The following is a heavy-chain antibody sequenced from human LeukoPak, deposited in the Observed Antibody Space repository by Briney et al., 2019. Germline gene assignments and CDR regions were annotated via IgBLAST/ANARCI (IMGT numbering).Heavy chain of an antibody. D-gene: IGHD1-14*01. CDR3: ARGFHGTSGDFDY. J-gene: IGHJ4*02. CDR1: GGTFSSYA. V-gene: IGHV1-69*05. Sequence: SVKVSCKASGGTFSSYAISWVRQAPGQGLEWMGGIIPIFGTANYAQKFQGRVTITTDESTSTAYMELSSLRSEDTAVYYCARGFHGTSGDFDYWGQGTLVTVSS. CDR2: IIPIFGTA.